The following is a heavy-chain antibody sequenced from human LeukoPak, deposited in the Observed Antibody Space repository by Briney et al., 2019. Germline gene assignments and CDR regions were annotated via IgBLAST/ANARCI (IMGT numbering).Heavy chain of an antibody. CDR2: IYYSGST. Sequence: SETLSLTCTVSGGSISSSSYYWGWIRQPPGKGREGIGSIYYSGSTYYNPSLKSRVPISGDTSKTQFSLKLSSVTSADTAAYYCARSQGSPDATNWFDPWGQGTLVTVSS. CDR1: GGSISSSSYY. V-gene: IGHV4-39*01. D-gene: IGHD3-10*01. J-gene: IGHJ5*02. CDR3: ARSQGSPDATNWFDP.